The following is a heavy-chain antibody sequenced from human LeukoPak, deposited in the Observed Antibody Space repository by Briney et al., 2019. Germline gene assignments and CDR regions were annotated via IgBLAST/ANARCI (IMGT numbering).Heavy chain of an antibody. V-gene: IGHV1-3*04. CDR3: ATKNGGSFYY. CDR2: NNTGNGNT. D-gene: IGHD1-26*01. CDR1: GYTFTSYA. Sequence: ASVKVSCKASGYTFTSYAMHWVRQAPGQSLEWMGWNNTGNGNTEYSRKFQGRVTITRDTSARTAYMELSSLRSEDTAVYFCATKNGGSFYYWGQGSLVTVSS. J-gene: IGHJ4*02.